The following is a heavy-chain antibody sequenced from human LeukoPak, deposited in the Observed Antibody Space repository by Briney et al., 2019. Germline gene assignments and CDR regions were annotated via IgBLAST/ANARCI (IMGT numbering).Heavy chain of an antibody. CDR3: ARAYSGYRAPDAFDI. D-gene: IGHD5-12*01. V-gene: IGHV1-69*13. CDR1: GYTFTSYA. Sequence: GASVKVSCKASGYTFTSYAMNWVRQAPGQGLEWMGGIIPIFGTANYAQKFQGRVTITADESTSTAYMELSSLRSEDTAVYYCARAYSGYRAPDAFDIWGQGTMVTVSS. CDR2: IIPIFGTA. J-gene: IGHJ3*02.